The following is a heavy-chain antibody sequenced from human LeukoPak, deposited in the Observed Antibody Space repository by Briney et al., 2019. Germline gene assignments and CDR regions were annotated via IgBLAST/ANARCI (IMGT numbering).Heavy chain of an antibody. V-gene: IGHV4-59*01. J-gene: IGHJ3*02. CDR3: ASSWVVRGGYNKNDAFDI. CDR2: IYYSGST. Sequence: PSETLSLTCTVSGGSISSYYWSWIRQPPGKGLEWIGYIYYSGSTNYNPSLKSRVTISVDTSKNQFSLKLSSVTAADTAVYYCASSWVVRGGYNKNDAFDIWGQGTMVTVSS. D-gene: IGHD5-24*01. CDR1: GGSISSYY.